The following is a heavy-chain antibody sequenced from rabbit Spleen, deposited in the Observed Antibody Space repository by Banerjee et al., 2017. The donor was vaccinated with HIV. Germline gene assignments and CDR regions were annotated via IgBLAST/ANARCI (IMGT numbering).Heavy chain of an antibody. D-gene: IGHD8-1*01. V-gene: IGHV1S40*01. CDR2: IAGGSGGFT. Sequence: QQLEESGGDLVKPGASLTLTCTASGFSFSSSDYMCWVRQAPGKGLEWMSCIAGGSGGFTYSASWAKGRFTCSKTSSTTVTLQMTSLTVADTATYFCARDTGSSFSSYGMDLWGPGTLVTVS. CDR1: GFSFSSSDY. J-gene: IGHJ6*01. CDR3: ARDTGSSFSSYGMDL.